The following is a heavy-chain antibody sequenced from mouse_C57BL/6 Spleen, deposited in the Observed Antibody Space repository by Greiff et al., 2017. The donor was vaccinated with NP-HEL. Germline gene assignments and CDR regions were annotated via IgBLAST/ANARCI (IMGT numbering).Heavy chain of an antibody. Sequence: EVQLQQSGPELVKPGASVKIPCKASGYTFTDYNMVWVKQSHGKSLEWIGDINPNNGGTIYNQKFKGKATLTVDKSSSTAYMELRSLTSEDTAVYYCARTPYDYDWYFDVWGTGTTVTGSS. CDR2: INPNNGGT. D-gene: IGHD2-4*01. V-gene: IGHV1-18*01. CDR3: ARTPYDYDWYFDV. J-gene: IGHJ1*03. CDR1: GYTFTDYN.